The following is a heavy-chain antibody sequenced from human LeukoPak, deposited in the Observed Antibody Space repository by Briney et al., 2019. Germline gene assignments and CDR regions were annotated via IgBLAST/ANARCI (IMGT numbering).Heavy chain of an antibody. CDR3: ARRRSSWSTRDAFDI. CDR1: GGSFSGYY. CDR2: INHSGST. Sequence: SETLSLTCAVYGGSFSGYYWSWIRQPPGKGLEWIGEINHSGSTNYNPSLKSRVTISVDTSKNQFSLKLSSVTAADTAVYYCARRRSSWSTRDAFDIWGQGTMVTVSS. V-gene: IGHV4-34*01. J-gene: IGHJ3*02. D-gene: IGHD6-13*01.